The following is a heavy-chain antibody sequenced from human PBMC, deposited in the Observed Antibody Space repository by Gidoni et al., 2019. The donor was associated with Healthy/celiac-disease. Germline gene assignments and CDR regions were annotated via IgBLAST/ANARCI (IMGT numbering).Heavy chain of an antibody. V-gene: IGHV1-69*04. CDR3: ARGYYDILTGYSPYYYYGMDV. J-gene: IGHJ6*02. CDR2: IIPILGIA. CDR1: GGTFSSYA. Sequence: QVQLVQSGAEVKKPGSSVKVSCKASGGTFSSYAISWVRQAPGQGLEWMGRIIPILGIANYAQKFQGRVTITADKSTSTAYMELSSLRSEDTAVYYCARGYYDILTGYSPYYYYGMDVWGQGTTVTVSS. D-gene: IGHD3-9*01.